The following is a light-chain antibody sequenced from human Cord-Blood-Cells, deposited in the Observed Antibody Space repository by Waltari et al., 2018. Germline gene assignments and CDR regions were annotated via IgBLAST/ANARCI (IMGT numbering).Light chain of an antibody. CDR1: QDISNY. Sequence: DIQMTQSPSSLSAYVGDRLTITCQASQDISNYLNWNQQKPGKAPKLLIYDASNFETGVPSRFSGSRSGTDFTFTISSLQPEEIATYYCQQYDNLPTFGGGTKVEIK. J-gene: IGKJ4*01. CDR3: QQYDNLPT. CDR2: DAS. V-gene: IGKV1-33*01.